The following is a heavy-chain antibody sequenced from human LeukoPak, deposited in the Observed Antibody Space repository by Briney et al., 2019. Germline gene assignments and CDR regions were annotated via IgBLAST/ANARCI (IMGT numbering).Heavy chain of an antibody. Sequence: GGSLRLSCAASGFTFSTHNMNWVRQAPGKGLEWVSSITSGSTYVFYADSVKGRFTISRDNAKNSLYLQMSSLRADDTAVYYCATYSGSYRHYWGQGTLVTVSS. V-gene: IGHV3-21*01. D-gene: IGHD1-26*01. CDR1: GFTFSTHN. CDR3: ATYSGSYRHY. CDR2: ITSGSTYV. J-gene: IGHJ4*02.